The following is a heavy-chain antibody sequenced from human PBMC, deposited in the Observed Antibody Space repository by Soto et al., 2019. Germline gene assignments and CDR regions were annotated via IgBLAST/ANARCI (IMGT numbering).Heavy chain of an antibody. CDR2: IYYNGNI. CDR3: ATGRVYFGSEY. J-gene: IGHJ4*02. CDR1: GGSITSYH. V-gene: IGHV4-59*01. D-gene: IGHD3-10*01. Sequence: QVQLQESGPGLVKPLETLFLTCTVPGGSITSYHWSWVRQPPGKGLEWIGYIYYNGNINYNPSLKSRLTISLDTSKNQFSLRLSSLTAADTAVYYCATGRVYFGSEYWGQGTLVTVSS.